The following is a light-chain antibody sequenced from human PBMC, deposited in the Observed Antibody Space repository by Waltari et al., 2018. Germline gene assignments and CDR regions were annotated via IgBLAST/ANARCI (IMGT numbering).Light chain of an antibody. CDR1: QRISSY. Sequence: IQMAQSPPSLSASVGDRVNITCRASQRISSYLNWLQQKSGKAPQVLIYSASSLQPGAPSRFSGSGSGTDFTLTISSLQPEDFATYYCQQTYSVPHTFGQGTTVEIK. J-gene: IGKJ2*01. CDR3: QQTYSVPHT. CDR2: SAS. V-gene: IGKV1-39*01.